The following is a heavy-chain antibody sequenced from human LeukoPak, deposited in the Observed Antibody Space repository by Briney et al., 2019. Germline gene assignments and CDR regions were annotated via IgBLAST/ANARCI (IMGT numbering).Heavy chain of an antibody. J-gene: IGHJ4*02. D-gene: IGHD2-15*01. Sequence: KTSETLSLTCTVSGGSVSSSSYYWDWIRQPPGKGLEWIGSICYSGSTYYNPSLKSRVTISVDSSKNQFSLKLSSVTAADTAVYYCARTVGYCSGGNCYPLHFDYWGQGTLVTVSS. V-gene: IGHV4-39*01. CDR3: ARTVGYCSGGNCYPLHFDY. CDR2: ICYSGST. CDR1: GGSVSSSSYY.